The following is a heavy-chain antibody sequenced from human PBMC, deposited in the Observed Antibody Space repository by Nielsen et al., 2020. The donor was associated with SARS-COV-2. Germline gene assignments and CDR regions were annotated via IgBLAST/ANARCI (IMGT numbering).Heavy chain of an antibody. CDR3: ATARYCSRTSCSAGTDMFDP. J-gene: IGHJ5*02. CDR2: IKSKIDGETT. V-gene: IGHV3-15*01. CDR1: GFTFSKAW. Sequence: GESLKISCVASGFTFSKAWMSWVRQAPGKGLEWVGRIKSKIDGETTDYAAPVKDRFTISRDDSKNTMYLDMSSLRTEDTAVYYCATARYCSRTSCSAGTDMFDPWGQGTQVIVSS. D-gene: IGHD2-2*01.